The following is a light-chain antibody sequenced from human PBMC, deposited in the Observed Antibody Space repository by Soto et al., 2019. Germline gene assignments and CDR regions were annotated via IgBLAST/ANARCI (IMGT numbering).Light chain of an antibody. CDR1: SSDVGNYKF. CDR3: CSYAGRSTWV. V-gene: IGLV2-23*02. J-gene: IGLJ3*02. CDR2: EIT. Sequence: QSALTQPASVSGSPGQSITISCTGTSSDVGNYKFVSWYQQYPGKAPKIMIYEITERPSGVSNRFSGSKSGNTASLTISGLQAEDEADYYCCSYAGRSTWVFGGGTKLTV.